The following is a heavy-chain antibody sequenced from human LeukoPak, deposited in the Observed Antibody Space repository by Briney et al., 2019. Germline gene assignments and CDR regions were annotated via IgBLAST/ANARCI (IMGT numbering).Heavy chain of an antibody. Sequence: SETLSLTCAVYGGSFGGYYWSWIRQPPGKGLEWIGEINHSGSANYNPSLKSRVTISVDTSKDQFSLKLSSVTAADTAVYYCARGTGIAAAGPKSYYFDYWGQGTLVTVSS. D-gene: IGHD6-13*01. CDR1: GGSFGGYY. J-gene: IGHJ4*02. V-gene: IGHV4-34*01. CDR3: ARGTGIAAAGPKSYYFDY. CDR2: INHSGSA.